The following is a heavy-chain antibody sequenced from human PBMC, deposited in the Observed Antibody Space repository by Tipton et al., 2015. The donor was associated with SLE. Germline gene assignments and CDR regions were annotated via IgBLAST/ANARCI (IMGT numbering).Heavy chain of an antibody. CDR2: IYYSGST. Sequence: TLSLTCTVSGGSISSSSYYWGWIRQPPGKGLEWIGSIYYSGSTYYNPSLKSRVTISVDTSKNQFSLKLSSVTAADTAVYYCARDSRRYYYESRGYSFDYWGQGTLVTVSS. CDR1: GGSISSSSYY. D-gene: IGHD3-22*01. J-gene: IGHJ4*02. V-gene: IGHV4-39*07. CDR3: ARDSRRYYYESRGYSFDY.